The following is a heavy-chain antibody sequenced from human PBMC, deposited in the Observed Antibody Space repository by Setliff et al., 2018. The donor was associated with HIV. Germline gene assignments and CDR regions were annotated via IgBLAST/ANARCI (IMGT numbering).Heavy chain of an antibody. CDR1: GGSFSGYY. D-gene: IGHD6-19*01. J-gene: IGHJ5*02. Sequence: PSETLSLTCAVYGGSFSGYYWSWIRQTPGKGLAWIGEINHSGITKYNPSLKRRVTISVDTSKNQFSLKLRSVTAADTAVYYCARPHSGRGGGAYFDPWGQGILVTVSS. V-gene: IGHV4-34*01. CDR3: ARPHSGRGGGAYFDP. CDR2: INHSGIT.